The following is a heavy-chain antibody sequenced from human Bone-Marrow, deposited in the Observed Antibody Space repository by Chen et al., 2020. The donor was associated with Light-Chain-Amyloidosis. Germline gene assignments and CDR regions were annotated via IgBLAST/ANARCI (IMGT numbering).Heavy chain of an antibody. J-gene: IGHJ4*02. CDR3: ARRRDGYNFDY. CDR1: GCTFPNSW. D-gene: IGHD5-12*01. CDR2: IYPDDSDA. V-gene: IGHV5-51*01. Sequence: EVQLEQSGPEVKKPGESLKISCKGSGCTFPNSWIGWVRQMPGKGLEWMGVIYPDDSDARYSPSFEGQVTISADKSITTAYLQWRSLKASDTAMYYCARRRDGYNFDYWGQGTLVTVSS.